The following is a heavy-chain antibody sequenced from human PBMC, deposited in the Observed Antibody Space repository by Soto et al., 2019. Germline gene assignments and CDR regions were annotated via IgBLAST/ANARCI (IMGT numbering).Heavy chain of an antibody. CDR1: GYTFTTHG. Sequence: GASVKVSCKASGYTFTTHGISWARQAPGQGLEWMGWISPYNGKTTYAQKVQGRVTMTTDTSTSTAYMELRGLRSDDTAVYYCARVDDYVWGSFRPWGQGTQVTV. V-gene: IGHV1-18*04. CDR3: ARVDDYVWGSFRP. J-gene: IGHJ4*02. D-gene: IGHD3-16*02. CDR2: ISPYNGKT.